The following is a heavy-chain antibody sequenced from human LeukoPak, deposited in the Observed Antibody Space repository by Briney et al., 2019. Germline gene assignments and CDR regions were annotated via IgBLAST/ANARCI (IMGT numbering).Heavy chain of an antibody. J-gene: IGHJ5*02. CDR2: ISSSSSYI. CDR3: AKGSVAGRQRAPPKEWFDP. CDR1: GFTFSSYR. D-gene: IGHD6-6*01. V-gene: IGHV3-21*01. Sequence: PGGSLRLSCAASGFTFSSYRMNWVRQAPGKGLEWVSSISSSSSYIYYADSVKGRFTIPRDNAKNSLYLQMNSLRAEDTAVYYCAKGSVAGRQRAPPKEWFDPWGQGTLVTVSS.